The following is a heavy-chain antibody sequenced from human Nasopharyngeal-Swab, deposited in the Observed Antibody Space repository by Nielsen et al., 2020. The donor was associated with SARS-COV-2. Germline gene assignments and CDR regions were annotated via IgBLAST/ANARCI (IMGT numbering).Heavy chain of an antibody. Sequence: GESLKISCAASGFTFSSYWMHWVRQAPGKGLVWVSRINSDGSSTSYADSVKGRFTISRDNAKNTLYLQMNSLRAEDTAVYYCARGHSGYDFGYWGQGTLVTVSS. CDR2: INSDGSST. J-gene: IGHJ4*02. CDR3: ARGHSGYDFGY. CDR1: GFTFSSYW. D-gene: IGHD5-12*01. V-gene: IGHV3-74*01.